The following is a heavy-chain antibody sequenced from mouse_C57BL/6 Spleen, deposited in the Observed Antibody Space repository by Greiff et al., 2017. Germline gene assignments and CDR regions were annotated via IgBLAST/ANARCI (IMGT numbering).Heavy chain of an antibody. Sequence: QVQLQQPGAELVKPGASVKMSCKASGYTFTSYWITWVKQRPGQGLEWIGDIYPGSGSTNYNEKFKSKATLTVDTSSSTAYMQLSGLTSEDSAVYYCARRYYSNWEGYFDYWGQGTTLTVSS. D-gene: IGHD2-5*01. J-gene: IGHJ2*01. V-gene: IGHV1-55*01. CDR2: IYPGSGST. CDR1: GYTFTSYW. CDR3: ARRYYSNWEGYFDY.